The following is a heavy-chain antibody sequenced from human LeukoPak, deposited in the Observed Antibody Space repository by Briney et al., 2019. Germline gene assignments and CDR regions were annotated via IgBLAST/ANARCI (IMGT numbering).Heavy chain of an antibody. V-gene: IGHV1-8*01. CDR3: ANLSYYYDSSGYRKPLNWFDP. J-gene: IGHJ5*02. D-gene: IGHD3-22*01. CDR1: GYTFTSYD. CDR2: MNPNSGNT. Sequence: GASVKVSCKASGYTFTSYDINWVRQATGQGLEWMGWMNPNSGNTGYAQKFQGRVTMTRNTSISTAYMELSSLRSEDTAVYYCANLSYYYDSSGYRKPLNWFDPWGQGTLVTVSS.